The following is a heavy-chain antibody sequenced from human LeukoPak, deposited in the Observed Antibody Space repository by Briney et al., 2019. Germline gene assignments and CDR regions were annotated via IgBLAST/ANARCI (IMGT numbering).Heavy chain of an antibody. V-gene: IGHV1-2*06. Sequence: GASVKVSCKASGYTFTCYYMHWVRQAPGQGLEWMGRINPNSGGTNYAQKFQGRVTMTRDTSISTAYMELSRLRSDDTAVYYCARDLGPDILTGYYPNWFDPWGQGTLVTVSS. D-gene: IGHD3-9*01. CDR3: ARDLGPDILTGYYPNWFDP. CDR2: INPNSGGT. J-gene: IGHJ5*02. CDR1: GYTFTCYY.